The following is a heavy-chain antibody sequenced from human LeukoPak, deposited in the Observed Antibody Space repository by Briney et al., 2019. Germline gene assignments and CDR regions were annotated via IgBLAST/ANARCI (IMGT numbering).Heavy chain of an antibody. CDR1: GASINSGDYY. J-gene: IGHJ6*02. CDR2: IYYSGST. D-gene: IGHD3-10*01. CDR3: AQGEDGMDV. Sequence: SQTLSLTCTVSGASINSGDYYWSWIRQPPGKGLEWIGYIYYSGSTYYSPSLKSRVTISVDTSKNQFSLKVSSVTAADTAVYYCAQGEDGMDVWGQGTTVTVSS. V-gene: IGHV4-30-4*01.